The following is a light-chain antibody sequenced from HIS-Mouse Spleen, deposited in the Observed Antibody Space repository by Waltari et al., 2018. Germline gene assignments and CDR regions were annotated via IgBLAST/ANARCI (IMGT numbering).Light chain of an antibody. CDR1: QGISSA. V-gene: IGKV1-13*02. Sequence: AIQLTQSPSSLSASVGDRVTITCRASQGISSALAWYQQKPGKAPKLLLYDASSLESGVQSRFSGSGSGTDFTLTISSLQTEDFATYYCQQFNSYPFTFGGGTKVEIK. CDR3: QQFNSYPFT. CDR2: DAS. J-gene: IGKJ4*01.